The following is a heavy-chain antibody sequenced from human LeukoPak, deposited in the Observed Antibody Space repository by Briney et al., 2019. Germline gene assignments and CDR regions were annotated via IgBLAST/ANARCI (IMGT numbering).Heavy chain of an antibody. CDR2: IGASHTA. V-gene: IGHV3-23*01. J-gene: IGHJ5*02. Sequence: GGSLRLSCAASGFTFSPYAMSWVRQAPGKGLEWVSSIGASHTAFYADSVKGRFTISRDNSKNTLYLQMDSLRVEDTAVYHCARGLASSNWPHWFDPWGQGTLVSVSS. CDR3: ARGLASSNWPHWFDP. D-gene: IGHD6-13*01. CDR1: GFTFSPYA.